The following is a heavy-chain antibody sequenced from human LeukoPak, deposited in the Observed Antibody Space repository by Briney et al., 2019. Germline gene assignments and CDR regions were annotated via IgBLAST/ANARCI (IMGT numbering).Heavy chain of an antibody. D-gene: IGHD2-2*01. CDR1: GFTFSSYA. CDR3: AKTPIFVVVPENWFDP. CDR2: ISGSGGST. J-gene: IGHJ5*02. V-gene: IGHV3-23*01. Sequence: PGGSLRLSCAASGFTFSSYAMSWVRQAPGKGLEWVSVISGSGGSTYYADSVKGRFTISRDNSKNTLYLQMNSLRAEDTAVYYCAKTPIFVVVPENWFDPWGQGTLVTVSS.